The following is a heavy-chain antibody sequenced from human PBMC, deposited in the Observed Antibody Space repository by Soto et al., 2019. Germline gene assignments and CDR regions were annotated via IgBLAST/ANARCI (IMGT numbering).Heavy chain of an antibody. CDR2: ISGSGGST. CDR3: AKDSPRNAYYYYGMDV. V-gene: IGHV3-23*01. Sequence: GGSLRLSCAASGFTFSSYAMSWVRQAPGEGLEWVSAISGSGGSTYYADSVKGRFTISRDNSKNTLYLQMNSVRAEDTAVYYCAKDSPRNAYYYYGMDVWGQGTTVTVSS. J-gene: IGHJ6*02. CDR1: GFTFSSYA.